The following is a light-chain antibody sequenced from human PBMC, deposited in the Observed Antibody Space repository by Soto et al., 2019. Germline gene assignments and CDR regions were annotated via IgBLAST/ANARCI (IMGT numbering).Light chain of an antibody. V-gene: IGKV1-5*03. J-gene: IGKJ1*01. CDR1: QSISRW. Sequence: DIQMTQSPFTLSASVGDRVTITCRASQSISRWLAWYQQKPGKAPKLLIYRASSLESGVPSRFSGSGSGTDFTLTISGLQSDDSATYYCQQYLTWTFGQGTKVEIK. CDR3: QQYLTWT. CDR2: RAS.